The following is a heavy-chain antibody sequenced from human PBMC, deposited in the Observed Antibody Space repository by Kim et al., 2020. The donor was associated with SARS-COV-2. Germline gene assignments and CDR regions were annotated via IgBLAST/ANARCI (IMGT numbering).Heavy chain of an antibody. Sequence: EKGRFTISRDNAKNSLYLQMNSLRAEDTAVYYCARGIAAAAHYYYYGMDVWGQGTTVTVSS. CDR3: ARGIAAAAHYYYYGMDV. D-gene: IGHD6-13*01. J-gene: IGHJ6*02. V-gene: IGHV3-11*04.